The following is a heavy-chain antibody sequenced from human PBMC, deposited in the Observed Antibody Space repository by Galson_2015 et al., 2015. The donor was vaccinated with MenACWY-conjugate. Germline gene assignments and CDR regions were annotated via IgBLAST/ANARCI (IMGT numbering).Heavy chain of an antibody. CDR1: GFTFSSYE. D-gene: IGHD3-22*01. CDR2: ISSSGNTI. CDR3: ARGVYDSSGYYFP. V-gene: IGHV3-48*03. Sequence: SLRLSCAASGFTFSSYEMNWVRQAPGKGLEWVSYISSSGNTIYYADSVKGRFTISRDNAKNSLYLQVNSLGAEDTAVYYCARGVYDSSGYYFPWGQGTLVTVSS. J-gene: IGHJ1*01.